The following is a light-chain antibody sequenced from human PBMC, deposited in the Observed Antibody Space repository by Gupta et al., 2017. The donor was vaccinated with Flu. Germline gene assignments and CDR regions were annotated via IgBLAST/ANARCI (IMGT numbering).Light chain of an antibody. V-gene: IGLV1-47*01. CDR1: TSNIRTFD. J-gene: IGLJ3*02. Sequence: QSVLTQPPSASGTPGQRVTISCSGSTSNIRTFDVFWYLQVPGAAPRLLIKKNDQRPSGVPARFSGFKSGTSASLAVSGLRPEDEGDYYCVVWDDSLNGRVFGGGTRLTV. CDR3: VVWDDSLNGRV. CDR2: KND.